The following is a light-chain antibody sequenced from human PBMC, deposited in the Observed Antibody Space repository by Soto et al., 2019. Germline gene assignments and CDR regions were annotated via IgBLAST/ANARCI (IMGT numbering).Light chain of an antibody. Sequence: DIQMTQSPSTLSASVGDRVTITCRASQSISSWLAWYQQKPGKAPKLLIYKASSLESGVPSRFSGSGSGTEFTLTSSSLQPDDFATYCCQQYNSYPWTFGQGTKVEIK. CDR1: QSISSW. V-gene: IGKV1-5*03. CDR2: KAS. CDR3: QQYNSYPWT. J-gene: IGKJ1*01.